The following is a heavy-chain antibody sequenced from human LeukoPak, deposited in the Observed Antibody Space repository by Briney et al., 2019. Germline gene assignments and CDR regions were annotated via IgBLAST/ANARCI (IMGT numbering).Heavy chain of an antibody. Sequence: SETLSLTCAVYGGSLSGYYWSWIRQPPGKGLEWIGEINHSGSTNYNPSLKSRVTISVDTSKNQFSLKLSSVTAADTAVYYCARGVLGVDIWGQGTVVTVSS. CDR3: ARGVLGVDI. D-gene: IGHD6-6*01. J-gene: IGHJ3*02. CDR1: GGSLSGYY. V-gene: IGHV4-34*01. CDR2: INHSGST.